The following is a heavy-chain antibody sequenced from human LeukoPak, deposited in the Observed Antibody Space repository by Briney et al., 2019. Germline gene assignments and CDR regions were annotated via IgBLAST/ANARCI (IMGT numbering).Heavy chain of an antibody. D-gene: IGHD3-10*01. Sequence: GASVKVSCKASGGTFSSYAISWVRQAPGQGLEWMGGIIPIFGTANYAQKFQGRVTITADESTSTAYMELSSLRSEDTAVYYCARESSYHYGSGSYAFDYWGQGTLVTVSS. CDR2: IIPIFGTA. V-gene: IGHV1-69*13. CDR1: GGTFSSYA. CDR3: ARESSYHYGSGSYAFDY. J-gene: IGHJ4*02.